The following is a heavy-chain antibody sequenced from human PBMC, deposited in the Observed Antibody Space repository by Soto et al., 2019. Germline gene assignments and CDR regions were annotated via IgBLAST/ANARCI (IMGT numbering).Heavy chain of an antibody. CDR2: ISWNSGSI. J-gene: IGHJ4*02. CDR1: GFTFDDYA. D-gene: IGHD4-17*01. CDR3: AKAFDYGDSDYGSKFDS. Sequence: GGSLRLSCAASGFTFDDYAMHWVRQAPGKGLEWVAGISWNSGSIDYADSVKGRFTISRDNAKNSLYLQMNSLRGEDTALNRCAKAFDYGDSDYGSKFDSWGQGTLVTVSS. V-gene: IGHV3-9*01.